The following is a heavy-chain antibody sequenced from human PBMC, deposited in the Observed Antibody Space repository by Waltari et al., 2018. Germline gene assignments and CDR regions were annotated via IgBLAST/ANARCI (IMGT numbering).Heavy chain of an antibody. CDR3: ATNSSGWY. Sequence: QVQLVESGGGVVQPGGSLRLSCAASGFTFSSYGMHWVRQAPGKGLEWVAFIRYDGSNKYYADSVKGRFTISRDNSKNTLYLQMNSLRAEDTAVYYCATNSSGWYWGQGTLVTVSS. J-gene: IGHJ4*02. V-gene: IGHV3-30*02. D-gene: IGHD6-19*01. CDR1: GFTFSSYG. CDR2: IRYDGSNK.